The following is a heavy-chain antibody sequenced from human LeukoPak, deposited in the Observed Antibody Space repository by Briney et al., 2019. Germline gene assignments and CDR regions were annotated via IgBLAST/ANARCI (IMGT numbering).Heavy chain of an antibody. D-gene: IGHD3-10*01. CDR2: ILHDGSNK. V-gene: IGHV3-30*18. J-gene: IGHJ4*02. CDR1: GFTFSSYG. Sequence: PGGSLRLSCAASGFTFSSYGMHWVRRAPGKGLEWMTVILHDGSNKYYVDSVKGRFTISRDNSKSTLYLQMNSLRAEDTAVYYCAKEGYYGSGSFPDSWGQGTLVTVSS. CDR3: AKEGYYGSGSFPDS.